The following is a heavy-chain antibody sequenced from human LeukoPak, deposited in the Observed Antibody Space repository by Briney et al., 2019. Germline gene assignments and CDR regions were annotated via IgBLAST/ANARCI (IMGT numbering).Heavy chain of an antibody. J-gene: IGHJ4*02. CDR1: GYTFTRYG. V-gene: IGHV1-18*01. Sequence: ASVKVSCKASGYTFTRYGMSWVRQAPGQGLEWMGWISGSNGNTNYAQKLQGRVTMTTDTSTGTAYMELRSLRSDDTAVYYCARSGRGSYYYFDYWGQGTLVSVSS. CDR2: ISGSNGNT. CDR3: ARSGRGSYYYFDY. D-gene: IGHD1-26*01.